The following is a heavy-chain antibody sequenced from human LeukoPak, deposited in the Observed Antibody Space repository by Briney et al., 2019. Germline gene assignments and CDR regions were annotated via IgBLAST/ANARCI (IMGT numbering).Heavy chain of an antibody. J-gene: IGHJ4*02. CDR3: ATDITALDY. CDR2: INPKNGGT. V-gene: IGHV1-2*02. D-gene: IGHD3-10*01. CDR1: GYNFNDYY. Sequence: GASVKVSCKASGYNFNDYYPHWVRQAPGQGLEWMGWINPKNGGTYYAGKFQGRVTMTRDTSITTVYMELSRLRSDDTAIYYCATDITALDYWGQGTLVTVSS.